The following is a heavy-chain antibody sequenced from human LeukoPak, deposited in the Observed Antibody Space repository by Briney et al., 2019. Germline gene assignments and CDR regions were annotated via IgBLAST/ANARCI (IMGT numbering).Heavy chain of an antibody. D-gene: IGHD1-26*01. CDR3: ARGLWELLLPLDY. Sequence: SETLSLTCSVSGYSVRSNYYWGWIRQPPDKGLEWIGSIYYTGSTYYNPSLKSRVSISVDTSKNQFSLNLSSVTAADTAVYYCARGLWELLLPLDYWGQGTLVTVSS. CDR1: GYSVRSNYY. J-gene: IGHJ4*02. V-gene: IGHV4-38-2*02. CDR2: IYYTGST.